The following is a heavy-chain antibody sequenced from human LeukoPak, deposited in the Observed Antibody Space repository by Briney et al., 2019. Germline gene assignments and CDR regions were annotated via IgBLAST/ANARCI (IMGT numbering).Heavy chain of an antibody. J-gene: IGHJ5*02. Sequence: KTSETLSLTCTASGGSISSSSYYWGWIRQPPGKGLEWIGSIYYSGSPYYNPSLKSRVTISVDTSKNQFSLKLSSVTAADTAVYYCHKAARPFRDWFDPWGQGTLVTVSS. CDR1: GGSISSSSYY. V-gene: IGHV4-39*01. D-gene: IGHD6-6*01. CDR2: IYYSGSP. CDR3: HKAARPFRDWFDP.